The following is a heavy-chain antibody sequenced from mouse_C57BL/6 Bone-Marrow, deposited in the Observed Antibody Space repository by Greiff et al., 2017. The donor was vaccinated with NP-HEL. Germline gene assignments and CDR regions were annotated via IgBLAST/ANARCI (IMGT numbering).Heavy chain of an antibody. V-gene: IGHV1-69*01. Sequence: QVQLQQPGAELVMPGASVKLSCKASGYTFTSYWMHWVKQRPGQGLEWIGEIDPSDSYTNYNQKFKGKSTLTVDKSSSTAYMQLSSLTSEDSAVYYCARSGGIYDGYLAWFAYWGQGTLVTVSA. CDR1: GYTFTSYW. CDR3: ARSGGIYDGYLAWFAY. J-gene: IGHJ3*01. D-gene: IGHD2-3*01. CDR2: IDPSDSYT.